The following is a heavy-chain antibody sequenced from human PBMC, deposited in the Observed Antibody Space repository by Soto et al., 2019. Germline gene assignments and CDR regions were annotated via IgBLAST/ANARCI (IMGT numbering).Heavy chain of an antibody. CDR3: ARAGGGHSGY. J-gene: IGHJ4*02. Sequence: GGSLRLSCTASGFAFSDYYMSWIRQAPGKGLEWVSYITTSGSTNYADSVKGRFTISRDNAKNSLYLQMNSLRADDTAVYYCARAGGGHSGYWGQGTLVTVSS. D-gene: IGHD2-21*02. V-gene: IGHV3-11*06. CDR1: GFAFSDYY. CDR2: ITTSGST.